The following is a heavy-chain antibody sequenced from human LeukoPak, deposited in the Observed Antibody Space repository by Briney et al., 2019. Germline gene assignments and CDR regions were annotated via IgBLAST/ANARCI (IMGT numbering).Heavy chain of an antibody. CDR1: DDSINSYY. CDR2: IYYSGNT. D-gene: IGHD3/OR15-3a*01. CDR3: ARQTGSGLFILP. Sequence: PSETLSLTCTVSDDSINSYYWTWIRQPPGKGLEWIGSIYYSGNTYYNASLKSQVSISIDTSKNQFSLRLTSVTAADTAVYYCARQTGSGLFILPGGQGTLVTVSS. J-gene: IGHJ4*02. V-gene: IGHV4-39*01.